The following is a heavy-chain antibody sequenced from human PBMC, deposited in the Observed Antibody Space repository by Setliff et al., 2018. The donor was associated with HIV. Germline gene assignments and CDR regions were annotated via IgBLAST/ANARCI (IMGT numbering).Heavy chain of an antibody. J-gene: IGHJ4*02. CDR1: GDSVNGYY. CDR3: VGDETTVTFDY. Sequence: PSETLSLTCTVSGDSVNGYYWSWIRQPAGKGLERVGRINPSGSSNYNPSLNSRVAVSLDTSKNQFSLKLSSVTAADTAVYYCVGDETTVTFDYWGQGTLVTVSS. V-gene: IGHV4-4*07. D-gene: IGHD4-17*01. CDR2: INPSGSS.